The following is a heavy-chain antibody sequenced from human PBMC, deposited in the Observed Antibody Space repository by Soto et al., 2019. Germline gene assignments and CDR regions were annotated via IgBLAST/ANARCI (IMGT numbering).Heavy chain of an antibody. CDR1: GFTFSSYA. D-gene: IGHD3-16*01. CDR2: ISYDGSNK. Sequence: QVQLVESGGGVVQPGRSLRLSCAASGFTFSSYAMHWVRQAPGKGLEWVAVISYDGSNKYYADSVKGRFTISRDNSKNTLYLQMNSLRAEDTAVYYCARDWVFYYYGMDVWGQGTTVTVSS. J-gene: IGHJ6*02. V-gene: IGHV3-30-3*01. CDR3: ARDWVFYYYGMDV.